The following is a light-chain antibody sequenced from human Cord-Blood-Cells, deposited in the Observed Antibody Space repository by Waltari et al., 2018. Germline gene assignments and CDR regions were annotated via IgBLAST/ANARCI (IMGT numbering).Light chain of an antibody. CDR2: EGS. CDR1: SSHVGSYNL. J-gene: IGLJ3*02. V-gene: IGLV2-23*01. Sequence: QSALSQPASVSGSPGQSITIPCTGTSSHVGSYNLLSWYHQHPGKAPKLMIYEGSKRPSGVSNRFSGSKAGNTASLTISGLQAEDEADYYCCSYAGSSTWVFGGGTKLTV. CDR3: CSYAGSSTWV.